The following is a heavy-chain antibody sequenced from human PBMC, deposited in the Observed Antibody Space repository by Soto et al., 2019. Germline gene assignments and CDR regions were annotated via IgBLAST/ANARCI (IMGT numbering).Heavy chain of an antibody. J-gene: IGHJ5*02. CDR2: FDPEDGET. CDR3: ATSLTNLTVLRYFDWFPWFDP. V-gene: IGHV1-24*01. Sequence: GASVKVSCKVSGYAVAELSMHWVRQAPGKGLEWMGGFDPEDGETIYAQKFQGRVTMTEDTSTDTAYMELSSLRSEDTAVYYCATSLTNLTVLRYFDWFPWFDPWGQGTLVTVSS. D-gene: IGHD3-9*01. CDR1: GYAVAELS.